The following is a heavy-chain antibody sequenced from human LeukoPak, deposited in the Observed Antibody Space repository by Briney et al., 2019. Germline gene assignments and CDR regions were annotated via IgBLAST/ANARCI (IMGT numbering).Heavy chain of an antibody. J-gene: IGHJ3*02. V-gene: IGHV3-30*04. CDR3: ARDTYYDILTGQNAFDI. D-gene: IGHD3-9*01. Sequence: PGGSLRLSCAASGFTFSSYAMHWVRQAPGKGLEWVAVISYDGSNKYYADSVKGRFTISRDNAKNSLYLQMNSLRAEDTAVYYCARDTYYDILTGQNAFDIWGQGTMVTVSS. CDR1: GFTFSSYA. CDR2: ISYDGSNK.